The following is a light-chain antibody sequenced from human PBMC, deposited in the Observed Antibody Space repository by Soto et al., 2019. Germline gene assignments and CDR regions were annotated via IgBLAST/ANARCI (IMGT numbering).Light chain of an antibody. J-gene: IGLJ2*01. CDR2: DVS. Sequence: QAVVTQPASVAGCPGQSISISCTGTSSDVGYNFVSWYQQHPGKAPKLVIYDVSIRPSGVSDRFSGSKSGNTASLTISGLQAEDEADYYCGSYSGSSTLVVFGGGTKLTVL. CDR1: SSDVGYNF. V-gene: IGLV2-14*03. CDR3: GSYSGSSTLVV.